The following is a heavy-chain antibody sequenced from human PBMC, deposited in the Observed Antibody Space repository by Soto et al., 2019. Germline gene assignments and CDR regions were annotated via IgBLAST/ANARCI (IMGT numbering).Heavy chain of an antibody. J-gene: IGHJ6*02. V-gene: IGHV1-69*01. CDR2: IIPIFGTA. D-gene: IGHD1-7*01. CDR1: GGTFSSYA. Sequence: QVQLVQSGAEVKKPGSSVKVYCKASGGTFSSYAISWVRQAPGQGLEWMGGIIPIFGTANYAQKFQGRVTKPADESTSTAYMELSNLRSEDTAVYYCARGPAPPNLELRFYYYGMDVWGQRTTVTVSS. CDR3: ARGPAPPNLELRFYYYGMDV.